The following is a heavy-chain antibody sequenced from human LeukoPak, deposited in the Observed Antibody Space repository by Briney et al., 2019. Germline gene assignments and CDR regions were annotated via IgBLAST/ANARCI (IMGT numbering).Heavy chain of an antibody. Sequence: SETLSLTCAVSGGSFSVYYWGWLRQPPGKGLEWIGEVSDGGGTDYNPSLKSRVTISVDTSKNQFSLKLSSVTAADTAVYYCARVLRRVAATQNGRYYFDYWGQGTLVTVSS. CDR1: GGSFSVYY. J-gene: IGHJ4*02. D-gene: IGHD2-15*01. CDR2: VSDGGGT. V-gene: IGHV4-34*01. CDR3: ARVLRRVAATQNGRYYFDY.